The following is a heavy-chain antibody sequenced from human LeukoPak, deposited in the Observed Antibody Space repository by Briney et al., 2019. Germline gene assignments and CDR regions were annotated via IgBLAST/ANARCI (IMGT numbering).Heavy chain of an antibody. CDR1: GFTFSSYS. CDR3: ARITSSGYSTDAFDI. D-gene: IGHD3-22*01. V-gene: IGHV3-21*01. Sequence: GGSLRLSCAASGFTFSSYSMTWVRQAPGKGLEWVSSISSSSSYIYYADSVKGRFTISRDNAKNSLYLQMNSLRAEDTAVYYCARITSSGYSTDAFDIWGQGTMVTVSS. J-gene: IGHJ3*02. CDR2: ISSSSSYI.